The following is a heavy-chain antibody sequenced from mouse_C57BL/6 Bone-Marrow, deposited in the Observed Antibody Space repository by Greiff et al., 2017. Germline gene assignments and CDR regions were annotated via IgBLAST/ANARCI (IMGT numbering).Heavy chain of an antibody. CDR1: GYAFSSYW. Sequence: VMLVESGAELVKPGASVKISCKASGYAFSSYWMNWVKQRPGKGLEWIGQIYPGDGDTNYNGKFKGKATLTADKSSSTAYMQLSSLTSEDSAVYFCANHYSSSWFAYWGQGTLVTVSA. D-gene: IGHD2-5*01. V-gene: IGHV1-80*01. J-gene: IGHJ3*01. CDR2: IYPGDGDT. CDR3: ANHYSSSWFAY.